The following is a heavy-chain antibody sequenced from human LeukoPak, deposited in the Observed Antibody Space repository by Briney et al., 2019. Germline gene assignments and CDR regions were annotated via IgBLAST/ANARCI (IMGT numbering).Heavy chain of an antibody. CDR2: IHTSGST. Sequence: SETLSLTCTVSGVSISSYYWSWIRQPAGKGLEWIGRIHTSGSTKYNPSLKSRVTMSVDTSKNQFSLKLSSVTAADTAVYYCARSYGDYKLDWFDPWGQGTLVTVSS. CDR3: ARSYGDYKLDWFDP. J-gene: IGHJ5*02. V-gene: IGHV4-4*07. D-gene: IGHD4-17*01. CDR1: GVSISSYY.